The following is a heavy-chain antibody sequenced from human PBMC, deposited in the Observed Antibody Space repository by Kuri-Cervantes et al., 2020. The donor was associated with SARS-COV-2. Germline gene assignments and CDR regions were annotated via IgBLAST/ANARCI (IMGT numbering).Heavy chain of an antibody. CDR1: GFTFTNYA. J-gene: IGHJ3*02. CDR3: TRGGYRTSSDAFDI. Sequence: GESLKISCAASGFTFTNYAMNWVRQAPGKGLEWVGFIRSKAYGGTTEYAASVKGRFTISRDDSKSIAYLQMNSLKTEDTAVYYCTRGGYRTSSDAFDIWGQGTMVTVSS. CDR2: IRSKAYGGTT. D-gene: IGHD6-13*01. V-gene: IGHV3-49*04.